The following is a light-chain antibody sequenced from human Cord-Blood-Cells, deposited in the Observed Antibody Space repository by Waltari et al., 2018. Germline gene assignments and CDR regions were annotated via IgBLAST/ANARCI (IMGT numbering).Light chain of an antibody. V-gene: IGLV2-8*01. J-gene: IGLJ3*02. CDR1: SSDVVGYNY. Sequence: QSALTQPPSASGSPGQSVTISCTGTSSDVVGYNYVSWYQQHPGKAPKLMIYGVSKRPSGVPDRFFGSKSGNPASLTVSGLQAEDEADYYCSSYAGSNNWVFGGGTKLTVL. CDR2: GVS. CDR3: SSYAGSNNWV.